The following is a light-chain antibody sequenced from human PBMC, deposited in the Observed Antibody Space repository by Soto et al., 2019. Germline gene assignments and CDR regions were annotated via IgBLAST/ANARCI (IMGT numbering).Light chain of an antibody. CDR1: QSVSSN. CDR3: QQYDNWPIT. J-gene: IGKJ5*01. V-gene: IGKV3-15*01. CDR2: GAS. Sequence: EIVMTQSPATLSVSPGERATLSCRASQSVSSNLAWFQQKPGQAPRLLISGASTRATGIPARFSGSGSGTEFTLTVSSLLSEDFAIYYCQQYDNWPITFGQGTRLEIK.